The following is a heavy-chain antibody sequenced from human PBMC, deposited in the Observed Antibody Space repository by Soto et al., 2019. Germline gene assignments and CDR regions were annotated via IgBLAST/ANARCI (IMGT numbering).Heavy chain of an antibody. J-gene: IGHJ5*02. CDR3: TAVMVRGVITDNWFDP. V-gene: IGHV1-69*02. CDR1: GGTFSSYT. Sequence: SVKVSCKASGGTFSSYTISWVRQAPGQGLAWMGRITPIVGIVNYAQKFQGRVTITASVKGRFTISRDDSKSIAYLQMNSLKTEDTAMYYCTAVMVRGVITDNWFDPWGQGALVTVSS. CDR2: ITPIVGIV. D-gene: IGHD3-10*01.